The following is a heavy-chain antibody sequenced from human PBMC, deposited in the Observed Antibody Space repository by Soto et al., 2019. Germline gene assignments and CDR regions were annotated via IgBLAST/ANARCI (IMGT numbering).Heavy chain of an antibody. Sequence: SETLSLTCTVSGGSVSSGSYYWSWIRQPPGKGLEWIGYIYYSGSTNYNPSLKSRVTISVDTSKNQFSLKLSSVTAADTAVYYCARMGSSWEVSGIYYYYGMDVCGQGTTVTVSS. CDR2: IYYSGST. CDR3: ARMGSSWEVSGIYYYYGMDV. V-gene: IGHV4-61*01. CDR1: GGSVSSGSYY. J-gene: IGHJ6*02. D-gene: IGHD6-13*01.